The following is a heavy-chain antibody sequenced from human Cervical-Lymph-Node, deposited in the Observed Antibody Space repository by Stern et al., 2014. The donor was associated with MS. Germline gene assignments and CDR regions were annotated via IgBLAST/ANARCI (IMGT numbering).Heavy chain of an antibody. Sequence: QVTLRESGPALVKPTQTLTLTCTFSGFSLSTSGMCVSWIRQPPGKALEWLALIDWDDDKYYSTSLKTRLTSSKDTSKNQVVLTMTNMVPVVTATYYCARIPLGDYEGGYYGMDVWGQGTTVTVSS. CDR1: GFSLSTSGMC. CDR3: ARIPLGDYEGGYYGMDV. V-gene: IGHV2-70*01. CDR2: IDWDDDK. J-gene: IGHJ6*02. D-gene: IGHD4-17*01.